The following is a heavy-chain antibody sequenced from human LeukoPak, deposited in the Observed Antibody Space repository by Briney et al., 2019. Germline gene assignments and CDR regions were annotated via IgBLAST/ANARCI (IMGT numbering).Heavy chain of an antibody. D-gene: IGHD6-6*01. V-gene: IGHV3-21*01. Sequence: GSPRLSCAASGFTFSSYSMNWVRQAPGKGLEWVSSISSSSSYIYYADSVKGRFTISRDNAKNSLYLQMNSLRAEDTAVYYCARDRPGSDFDYWGQGTLVTISS. CDR1: GFTFSSYS. CDR3: ARDRPGSDFDY. J-gene: IGHJ4*02. CDR2: ISSSSSYI.